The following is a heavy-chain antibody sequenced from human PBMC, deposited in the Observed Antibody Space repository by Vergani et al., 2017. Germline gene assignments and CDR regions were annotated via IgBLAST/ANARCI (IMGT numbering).Heavy chain of an antibody. Sequence: QLQLQESGPGLVKPSATLSLNCRVSGSSIRSRNYYWGWIRQPPGKGLEWIASIYYSGGTYYNPSHKSRVTIYVDTSKNQFSLTLGSVTAADTAVYFCARHSTVEWLVKLGWIDPWGQGILVTVSS. D-gene: IGHD6-19*01. J-gene: IGHJ5*02. CDR1: GSSIRSRNYY. CDR3: ARHSTVEWLVKLGWIDP. V-gene: IGHV4-39*01. CDR2: IYYSGGT.